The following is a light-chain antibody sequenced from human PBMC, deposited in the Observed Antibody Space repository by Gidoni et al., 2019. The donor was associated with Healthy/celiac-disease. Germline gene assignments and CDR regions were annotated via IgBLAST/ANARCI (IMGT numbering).Light chain of an antibody. V-gene: IGKV1-5*03. CDR2: KAS. Sequence: DIQITQSPSTLSASVGDRVTITCRASQSISSWLAWYQQKPGKAPKLLSDKASSLESGVPSRFSGRGSGTEFTLTISSLQHDDVATYYCQQYNSYLYTFGQGTKLEIK. CDR1: QSISSW. J-gene: IGKJ2*01. CDR3: QQYNSYLYT.